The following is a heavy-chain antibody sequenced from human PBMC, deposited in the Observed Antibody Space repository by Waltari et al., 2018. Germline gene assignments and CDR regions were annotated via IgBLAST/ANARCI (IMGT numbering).Heavy chain of an antibody. CDR2: ISSSSSYI. D-gene: IGHD6-13*01. Sequence: EVQLVESGGGLVKPGGSLRLSCAASGFTVSSHSMNRVRQAPGKGLEWVSSISSSSSYIYYADSVKGRFTISRDNAKNSLYLQMNSLRAEDTAVYYCARGKGIAAAGADYWGQGTLVTVSS. CDR3: ARGKGIAAAGADY. J-gene: IGHJ4*02. V-gene: IGHV3-21*01. CDR1: GFTVSSHS.